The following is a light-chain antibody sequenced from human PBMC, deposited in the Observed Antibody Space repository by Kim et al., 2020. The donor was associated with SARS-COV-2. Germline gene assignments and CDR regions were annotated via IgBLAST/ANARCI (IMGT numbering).Light chain of an antibody. CDR1: QSVSSNY. Sequence: LSTGERAPLPYRASQSVSSNYLAGYQQKPGQTPRLLIYGASSRATSIPDRFSGSGSGTDFTLTISRLEPEEFAVYYCQQYGSSPRFGGATKVEIK. CDR2: GAS. V-gene: IGKV3-20*01. J-gene: IGKJ4*01. CDR3: QQYGSSPR.